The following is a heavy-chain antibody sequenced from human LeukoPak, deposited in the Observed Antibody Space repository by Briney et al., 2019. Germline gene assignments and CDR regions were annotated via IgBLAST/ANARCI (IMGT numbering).Heavy chain of an antibody. CDR3: ARGTSCPRCYYMDV. Sequence: PSETLSLTCTVSGGSISSSSYYWGWIRQPPGKGLEWIGSIYYSGSTYYNPSPKSRVTISVDTSKNQFSLKLSSVTAADTAVYYCARGTSCPRCYYMDVWGKGTTVTVSS. CDR2: IYYSGST. CDR1: GGSISSSSYY. V-gene: IGHV4-39*01. D-gene: IGHD2-2*01. J-gene: IGHJ6*03.